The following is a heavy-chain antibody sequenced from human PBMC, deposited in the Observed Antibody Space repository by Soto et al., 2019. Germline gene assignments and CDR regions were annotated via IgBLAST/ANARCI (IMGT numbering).Heavy chain of an antibody. J-gene: IGHJ3*02. Sequence: GASVKVSCKASGGTFSSYAISWVRQAPGQGLEWMGGIIPIFGTANYAQKFQGRVTITADESTSTAYMELSSLRSEDTAVYYCAREGEIAAARVAFDIWGQGTMVTVSS. CDR3: AREGEIAAARVAFDI. CDR2: IIPIFGTA. D-gene: IGHD6-13*01. V-gene: IGHV1-69*13. CDR1: GGTFSSYA.